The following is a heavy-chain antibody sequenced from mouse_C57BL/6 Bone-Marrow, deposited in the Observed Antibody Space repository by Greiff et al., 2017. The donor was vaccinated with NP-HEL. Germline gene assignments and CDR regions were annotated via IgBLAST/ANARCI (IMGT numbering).Heavy chain of an antibody. CDR2: ISYDGSN. Sequence: EVQRVESGPGLVKPSQSLSLTCSVTGYSITSGYYWNWIRQFPGNKLEWMGYISYDGSNNYNPSLKNRISITRDTSKNQFFLKLNSVTTEDTATYYCARRRILLFYFDYWGQGTTLTVSS. D-gene: IGHD1-1*01. V-gene: IGHV3-6*01. CDR3: ARRRILLFYFDY. CDR1: GYSITSGYY. J-gene: IGHJ2*01.